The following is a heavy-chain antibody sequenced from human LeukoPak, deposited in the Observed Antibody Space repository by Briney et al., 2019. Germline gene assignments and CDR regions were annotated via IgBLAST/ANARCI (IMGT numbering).Heavy chain of an antibody. CDR1: GGTFSSYV. Sequence: ASVKVSCKASGGTFSSYVISWVRQAPGQGLEWMGGIIPIFGTANYAQKLQGRVTITADESTSTAYMELSSLRSEDTAVYYCARARPLVVVKDYYYYGMDVWGQGTTATVSS. J-gene: IGHJ6*02. CDR3: ARARPLVVVKDYYYYGMDV. CDR2: IIPIFGTA. D-gene: IGHD3-22*01. V-gene: IGHV1-69*13.